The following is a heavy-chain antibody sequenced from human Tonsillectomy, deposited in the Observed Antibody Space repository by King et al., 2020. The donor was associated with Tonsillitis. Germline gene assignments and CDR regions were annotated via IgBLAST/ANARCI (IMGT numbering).Heavy chain of an antibody. D-gene: IGHD4-17*01. CDR2: IDPSDSDT. CDR1: GYSFTSYW. V-gene: IGHV5-10-1*01. Sequence: QLVQSGAEVKKPGESLRISCKGSGYSFTSYWISWVRQMPGKGLEWMGRIDPSDSDTNYSPSFQGHVTTSADKSISTAYLQWSSLKASDTAMYYCARHGDYGSAIGDAFDIWGQGTMVTVSS. CDR3: ARHGDYGSAIGDAFDI. J-gene: IGHJ3*02.